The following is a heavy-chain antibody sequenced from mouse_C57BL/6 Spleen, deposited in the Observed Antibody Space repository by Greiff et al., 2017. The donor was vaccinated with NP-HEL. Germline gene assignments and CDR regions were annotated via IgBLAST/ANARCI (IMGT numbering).Heavy chain of an antibody. CDR1: GFTFSSYA. D-gene: IGHD2-4*01. J-gene: IGHJ3*01. CDR2: ISDGGSYT. CDR3: ARDEGYDYDWFAY. V-gene: IGHV5-4*01. Sequence: EVKLVESGGGLVKPGGSLNLSCAASGFTFSSYAMSWVRQTPEKRLEWVATISDGGSYTYYPDNVKGRFNISRDNAKNNLYLQMSHLKSEDTAMYYCARDEGYDYDWFAYWGQGTLVTVSA.